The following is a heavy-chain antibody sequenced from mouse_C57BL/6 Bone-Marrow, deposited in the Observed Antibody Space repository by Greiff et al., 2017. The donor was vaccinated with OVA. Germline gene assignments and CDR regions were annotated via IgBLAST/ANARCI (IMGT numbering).Heavy chain of an antibody. CDR3: ARRGPLYYEAD. J-gene: IGHJ2*01. Sequence: QVQLQQPGAELVKPGASVKLSCKASGYTFTSYWMHWVKQRPGQGLEWIGMIHPNSGSTNYNEKFKSKATLTVDKSSSTAYMQLSSLTSEDSAVYYCARRGPLYYEADWGQGTPVTVSA. CDR1: GYTFTSYW. CDR2: IHPNSGST. D-gene: IGHD2-4*01. V-gene: IGHV1-64*01.